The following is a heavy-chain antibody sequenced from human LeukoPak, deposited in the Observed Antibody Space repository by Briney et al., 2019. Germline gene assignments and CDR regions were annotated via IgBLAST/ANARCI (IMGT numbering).Heavy chain of an antibody. CDR1: GGSISSYY. CDR3: ARGPPTLRQQLTLWYYFDY. CDR2: IYYSGST. V-gene: IGHV4-59*01. J-gene: IGHJ4*02. Sequence: SSGTLSLTCTVSGGSISSYYWSWIRQPPGKGLEWIGYIYYSGSTSYNPSLKSRVTISVDTSKNQFSLKLSSVTAADTAVYYCARGPPTLRQQLTLWYYFDYWGQGTLVTVSS. D-gene: IGHD6-13*01.